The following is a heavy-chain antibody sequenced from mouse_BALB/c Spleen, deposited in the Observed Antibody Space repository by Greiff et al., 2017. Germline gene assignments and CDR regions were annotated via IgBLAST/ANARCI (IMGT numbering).Heavy chain of an antibody. J-gene: IGHJ4*01. V-gene: IGHV14-3*02. CDR3: ARWRYDDAMDY. CDR2: IDPANGNT. Sequence: VQLKESGAELVKPGASVKLSCTASGFNIKDTYMHWVKQRPEQGLEWIGRIDPANGNTKYDPKFQGKATITADTSSNTAYLQLSSLTSEDTAVYYCARWRYDDAMDYWGQGTSVTVSS. D-gene: IGHD2-14*01. CDR1: GFNIKDTY.